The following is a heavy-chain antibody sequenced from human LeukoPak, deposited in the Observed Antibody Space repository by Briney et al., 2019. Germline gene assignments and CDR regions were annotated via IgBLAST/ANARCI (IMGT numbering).Heavy chain of an antibody. V-gene: IGHV6-1*01. CDR2: TYYRSKLYN. J-gene: IGHJ4*02. Sequence: LSLTXXXXXDSFXXXSAAWNWIXQSPSRGLEWLGRTYYRSKLYNNYADSVKSLITINPDTSKNQSSLQLNSVTPEDTAVYYCASGGGAFDYWGQGTLVTVSS. D-gene: IGHD1-14*01. CDR1: XDSFXXXSAA. CDR3: ASGGGAFDY.